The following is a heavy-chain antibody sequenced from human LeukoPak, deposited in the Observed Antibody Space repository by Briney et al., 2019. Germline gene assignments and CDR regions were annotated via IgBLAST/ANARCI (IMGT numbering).Heavy chain of an antibody. J-gene: IGHJ4*02. CDR2: IDAGNGRT. CDR1: GYDFTKYA. CDR3: AREESIGRYQFLHEY. V-gene: IGHV1-3*01. D-gene: IGHD1-26*01. Sequence: ASVKVSCKASGYDFTKYAVQWVRQAPGQRLEWMGWIDAGNGRTKYSQDFQGRVTISRDTSASIAYMELSSLRSDDTAVYYCAREESIGRYQFLHEYWGQGTLVTVSS.